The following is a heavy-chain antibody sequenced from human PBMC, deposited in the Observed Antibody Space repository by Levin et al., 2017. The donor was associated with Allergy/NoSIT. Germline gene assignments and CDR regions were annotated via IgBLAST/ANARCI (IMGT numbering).Heavy chain of an antibody. CDR2: ISYDGSNK. J-gene: IGHJ4*02. CDR3: AKDRAEIGGWLDY. CDR1: GFTFSSYG. D-gene: IGHD6-19*01. Sequence: GGSLRLSCAASGFTFSSYGMHWVRQAPGKGLEWVAVISYDGSNKYYADSVKGRFTISRDNSKNTLYLQMNSLRAEDTAVYYCAKDRAEIGGWLDYWGQGTLVTVSS. V-gene: IGHV3-30*18.